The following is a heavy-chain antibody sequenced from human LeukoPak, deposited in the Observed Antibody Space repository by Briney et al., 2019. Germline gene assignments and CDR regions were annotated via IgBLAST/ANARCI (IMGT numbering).Heavy chain of an antibody. Sequence: SETLSLTCAVYGVSFSGYYWSWIRQPPGKGLEWLGEINHSGSTNYNPSLKSRVTISVDTSKNQFSLKLSSVTAADTAVYYCATRRRYCSSTSCYYYYYGMDVWGKGTTVTVSS. D-gene: IGHD2-2*01. CDR3: ATRRRYCSSTSCYYYYYGMDV. CDR1: GVSFSGYY. CDR2: INHSGST. V-gene: IGHV4-34*01. J-gene: IGHJ6*04.